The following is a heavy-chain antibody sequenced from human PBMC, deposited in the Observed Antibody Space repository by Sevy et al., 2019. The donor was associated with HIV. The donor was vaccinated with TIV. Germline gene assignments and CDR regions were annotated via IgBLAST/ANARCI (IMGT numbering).Heavy chain of an antibody. CDR1: GFTFSNYG. D-gene: IGHD6-6*01. J-gene: IGHJ3*01. Sequence: GESLKISCAASGFTFSNYGMHWVRQAPGKGLEWVAVVSYDGSTKYYADFVKGRFTISRDNSKNTVYQQMNTLRTEDTAVFYCAKGSKATDSAFDLWGQGTMVTVSS. V-gene: IGHV3-30*18. CDR2: VSYDGSTK. CDR3: AKGSKATDSAFDL.